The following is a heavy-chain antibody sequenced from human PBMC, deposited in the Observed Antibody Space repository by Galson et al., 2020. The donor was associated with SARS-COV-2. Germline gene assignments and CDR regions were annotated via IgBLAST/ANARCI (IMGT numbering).Heavy chain of an antibody. Sequence: ETSETLSLTCTVSGGSLSSGDYYWSWIRQPPGKGLEWIGHVYHSGNTSYNPSLESRLTLSVDTSKNLFSLKLRSVTAADTAVYYCARDNRGFDYWGQGVLVTVSS. CDR1: GGSLSSGDYY. V-gene: IGHV4-30-4*01. CDR3: ARDNRGFDY. CDR2: VYHSGNT. D-gene: IGHD3-10*01. J-gene: IGHJ4*02.